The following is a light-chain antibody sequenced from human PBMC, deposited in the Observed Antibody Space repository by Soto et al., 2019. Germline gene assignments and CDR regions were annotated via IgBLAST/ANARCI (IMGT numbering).Light chain of an antibody. CDR3: ATWDDSLNGDV. CDR2: VNT. CDR1: SSNIGSNP. Sequence: QSVLTQPPSASGTPGQGVTISCSGSSSNIGSNPVTWCQHLPGTAPKLLIYVNTERPSGVPDRFSGSKSGTSASLAISGLQAEDEAEYYCATWDDSLNGDVFGTGTKVTV. J-gene: IGLJ1*01. V-gene: IGLV1-44*01.